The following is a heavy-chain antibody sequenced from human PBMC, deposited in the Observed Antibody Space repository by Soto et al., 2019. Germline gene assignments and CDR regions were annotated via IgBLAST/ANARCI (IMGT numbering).Heavy chain of an antibody. J-gene: IGHJ5*02. CDR2: ISAYNGNT. CDR3: ARVTVLRYFDWLSPPDKNWFDP. D-gene: IGHD3-9*01. Sequence: ASVKVSCKSSGYTFSAYGVSWVRQAPGQGLEWMGWISAYNGNTNYAQKLQGGVTMTTDTSTSTAYMELRSLRSDDTAVYYCARVTVLRYFDWLSPPDKNWFDPWGQGTLVTVSS. CDR1: GYTFSAYG. V-gene: IGHV1-18*04.